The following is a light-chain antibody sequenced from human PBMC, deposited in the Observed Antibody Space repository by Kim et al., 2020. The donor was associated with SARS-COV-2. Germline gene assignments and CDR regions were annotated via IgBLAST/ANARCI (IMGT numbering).Light chain of an antibody. V-gene: IGKV3-20*01. CDR1: QGVSRNY. CDR3: QQYGGSPLT. J-gene: IGKJ4*01. Sequence: STGERATLSCRASQGVSRNYLTWYQQKPGQAPRLLIYGASSRATGIPDRFSGSGSGTDFTLTISRLEPEDFAVYYCQQYGGSPLTFGGGTKVNIK. CDR2: GAS.